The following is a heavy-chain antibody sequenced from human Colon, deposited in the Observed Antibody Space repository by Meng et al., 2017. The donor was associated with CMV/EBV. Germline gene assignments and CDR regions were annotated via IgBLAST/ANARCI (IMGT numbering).Heavy chain of an antibody. J-gene: IGHJ6*02. Sequence: GESLKISCAASGFTFSNYWMHWVRQAPGKGLVWVSRLKSDGSSTTYADSVKGRFTISRDNAKNTLYLQMNSLRGEDTAEYYCARDNYYGMDVWGQGTTVTVSS. CDR2: LKSDGSST. CDR1: GFTFSNYW. V-gene: IGHV3-74*01. CDR3: ARDNYYGMDV.